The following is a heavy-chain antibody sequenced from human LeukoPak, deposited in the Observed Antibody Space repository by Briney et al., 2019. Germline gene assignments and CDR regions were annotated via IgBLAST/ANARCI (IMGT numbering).Heavy chain of an antibody. CDR1: GGSISSGGYS. D-gene: IGHD5-12*01. J-gene: IGHJ4*02. CDR3: ARVFANSGYWYYFDY. CDR2: IYHSGST. Sequence: PSQTLSLTCAVSGGSISSGGYSWSWIRQPPGKGLEWIGYIYHSGSTYYNPSLKSRVTISVDRSKNQFSLKLSSVTAADTAVYYCARVFANSGYWYYFDYWGRGTLVTVSS. V-gene: IGHV4-30-2*01.